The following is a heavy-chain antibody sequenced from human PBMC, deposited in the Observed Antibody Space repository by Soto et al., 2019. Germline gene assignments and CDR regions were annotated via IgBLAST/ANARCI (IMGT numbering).Heavy chain of an antibody. CDR3: TRATTLVTDFDY. V-gene: IGHV3-49*03. J-gene: IGHJ4*02. CDR1: GFTFGDYA. CDR2: IRSKGYGETT. Sequence: GGSLRLSCTASGFTFGDYAMSWFRQAPGKGLEWVGFIRSKGYGETTKYAASVNGRFTISRDDSKSISYLQMNSLKTEDTAVYYCTRATTLVTDFDYWGQGT. D-gene: IGHD4-17*01.